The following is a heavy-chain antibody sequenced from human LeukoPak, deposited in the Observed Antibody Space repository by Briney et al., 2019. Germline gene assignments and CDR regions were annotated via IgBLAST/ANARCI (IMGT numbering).Heavy chain of an antibody. V-gene: IGHV3-9*01. CDR1: GFTLGNYA. Sequence: PGGSLRLSCAASGFTLGNYAIHWVRQVPGKGLEWVSGIIWNSDTTGYADSVKGRFTISRDNAKNSVYLQMSSLRPEDTAFYYWAKSGDLGSFYTHFCDYWGQGILVTVSS. D-gene: IGHD3-10*01. CDR2: IIWNSDTT. CDR3: AKSGDLGSFYTHFCDY. J-gene: IGHJ4*02.